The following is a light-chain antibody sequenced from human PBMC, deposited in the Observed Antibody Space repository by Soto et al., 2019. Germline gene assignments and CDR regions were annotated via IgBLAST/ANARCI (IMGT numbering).Light chain of an antibody. CDR3: QQYGSSPRWT. CDR1: QSVGSRF. V-gene: IGKV3-20*01. CDR2: GTF. Sequence: TAMTQTPATLSVSPGERATLSCRASQSVGSRFLAWYQQKPGQAPRLLISGTFSRATDIPDRFSGSGSGTDFTLTISRLEPEDFAVYYCQQYGSSPRWTFGQGTKADIK. J-gene: IGKJ1*01.